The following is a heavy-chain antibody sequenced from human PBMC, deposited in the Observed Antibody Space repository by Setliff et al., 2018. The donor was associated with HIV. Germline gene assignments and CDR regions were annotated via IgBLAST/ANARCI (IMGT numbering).Heavy chain of an antibody. Sequence: LSLTCLVFGYSITNGNYWAWIRQSPGKGLEWIGSIYSTGHTYYNPSHKSRLTMSVDTAKNRFSLKLISVTAADTAVYYCARDRALRFSKSPSFNYFDVWGQGALGTVSS. J-gene: IGHJ4*02. CDR2: IYSTGHT. CDR1: GYSITNGNY. D-gene: IGHD3-10*01. CDR3: ARDRALRFSKSPSFNYFDV. V-gene: IGHV4-38-2*02.